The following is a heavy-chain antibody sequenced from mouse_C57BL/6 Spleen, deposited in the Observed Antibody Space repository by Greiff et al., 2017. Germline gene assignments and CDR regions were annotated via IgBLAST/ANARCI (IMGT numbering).Heavy chain of an antibody. CDR1: GYTFTDYN. D-gene: IGHD2-4*01. Sequence: EVQLQQSGPELVKPGASVKIPCKASGYTFTDYNMDWVKQSHGKSLEWIGDINPNNGGTIYNQKFKGKATLTVDKSSSTAYMELRSLTSENTAVYYYARWASYDYDSFAYWGQGTLVTVSA. J-gene: IGHJ3*01. CDR2: INPNNGGT. V-gene: IGHV1-18*01. CDR3: ARWASYDYDSFAY.